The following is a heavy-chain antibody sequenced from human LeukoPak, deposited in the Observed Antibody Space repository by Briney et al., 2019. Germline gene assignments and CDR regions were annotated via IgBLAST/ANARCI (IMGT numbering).Heavy chain of an antibody. J-gene: IGHJ4*02. V-gene: IGHV3-20*04. CDR3: ARAPITSPFYFDY. D-gene: IGHD2-2*01. CDR2: INWSGGST. Sequence: GGSLRLSCTAFGFAFDEHGMSWVRQVPGKGLEWVAGINWSGGSTGYADPLRGRFTISRDNAKNSLYLQMGSLRAEDTALYYCARAPITSPFYFDYWGQGTLVTVSS. CDR1: GFAFDEHG.